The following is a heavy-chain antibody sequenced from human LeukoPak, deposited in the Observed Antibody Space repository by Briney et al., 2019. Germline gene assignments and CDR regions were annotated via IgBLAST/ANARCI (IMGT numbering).Heavy chain of an antibody. D-gene: IGHD5-24*01. CDR3: AKDPRRDGFTFDY. Sequence: GGSLRLSCAASGFTFSDYYMSWIRQAPGKGLEWVSYISSSGSTIYYADSVKGRFTISRDNAKNSLYLQMNSLRAEDTALYYCAKDPRRDGFTFDYWGQGTLVTVSS. V-gene: IGHV3-11*01. CDR1: GFTFSDYY. CDR2: ISSSGSTI. J-gene: IGHJ4*02.